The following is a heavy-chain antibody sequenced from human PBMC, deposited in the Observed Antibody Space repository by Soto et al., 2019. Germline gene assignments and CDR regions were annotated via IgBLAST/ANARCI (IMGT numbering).Heavy chain of an antibody. CDR3: ARDQGIAVAVFDY. D-gene: IGHD6-19*01. CDR2: IYYSGST. V-gene: IGHV4-61*01. Sequence: QVQLQESGPGLVKPSETLSLTCTVSGGSVTSGSYYWSWIRQPPGKGLEWIGYIYYSGSTNYNPSLKSRVTISVDTSKNQISLKLSAGTAADTALYYCARDQGIAVAVFDYWGQGTLVTVSS. J-gene: IGHJ4*02. CDR1: GGSVTSGSYY.